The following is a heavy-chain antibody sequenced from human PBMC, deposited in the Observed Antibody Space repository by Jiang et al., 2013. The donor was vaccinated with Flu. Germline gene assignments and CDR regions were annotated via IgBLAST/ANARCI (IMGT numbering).Heavy chain of an antibody. J-gene: IGHJ4*02. CDR1: GGSISSGGYY. D-gene: IGHD5-12*01. CDR2: LLQWEH. CDR3: ARGRGYSGFEPHFFDS. V-gene: IGHV4-31*03. Sequence: PGLVKPSQTLSLTCNVSGGSISSGGYYWSWDPPVPREGPGVDGVXLLQWEHPLQSSLKSRASISADTSKTQFSLKLRSVTAADTAVYFCARGRGYSGFEPHFFDSWGQGTLVTVSS.